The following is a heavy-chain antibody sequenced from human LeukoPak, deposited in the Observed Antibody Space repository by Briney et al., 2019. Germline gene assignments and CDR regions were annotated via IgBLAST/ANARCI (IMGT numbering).Heavy chain of an antibody. CDR3: ARDAPYYDFWSGYYKGYFDY. CDR2: IYYSGST. CDR1: GGSISSYY. Sequence: PSETLSLTCTVSGGSISSYYWSWIRQPPGKGLEWIGYIYYSGSTNYNPSLKSRVTISVDTSKNQFSLKLSSVTAADTAVYYCARDAPYYDFWSGYYKGYFDYWGQGTLVTVSS. V-gene: IGHV4-59*12. J-gene: IGHJ4*02. D-gene: IGHD3-3*01.